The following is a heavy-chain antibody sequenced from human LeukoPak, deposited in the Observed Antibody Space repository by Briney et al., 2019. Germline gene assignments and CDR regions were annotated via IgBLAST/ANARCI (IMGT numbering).Heavy chain of an antibody. D-gene: IGHD3-3*01. CDR1: GGSISYYY. Sequence: MASETLSLTCTVSGGSISYYYWSWIRQPPGKGLEWIGYIYYSGSTNYNPSLKSRVTISVDTSKNQFSLNLTSVTTADTAVYYCARVLYYDFWSGYPEQPYNWFDPWGQGTLVTVSS. J-gene: IGHJ5*02. CDR3: ARVLYYDFWSGYPEQPYNWFDP. CDR2: IYYSGST. V-gene: IGHV4-59*01.